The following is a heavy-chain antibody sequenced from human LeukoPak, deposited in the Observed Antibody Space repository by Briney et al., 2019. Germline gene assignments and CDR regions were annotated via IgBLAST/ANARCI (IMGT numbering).Heavy chain of an antibody. Sequence: GASVKVSCKVSGHTLTELSMHWVRQAPGKGLEWMGGFDPEDGETIYAQKFQGRVTMTEDTSTDTAYMELSSLRSEDTAVYYCACYVAAAGNYYGMDVWGQGTTVTVSS. D-gene: IGHD6-13*01. CDR2: FDPEDGET. CDR3: ACYVAAAGNYYGMDV. V-gene: IGHV1-24*01. J-gene: IGHJ6*02. CDR1: GHTLTELS.